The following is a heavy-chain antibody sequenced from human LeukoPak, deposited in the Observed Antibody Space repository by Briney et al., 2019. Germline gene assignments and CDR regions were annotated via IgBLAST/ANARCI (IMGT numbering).Heavy chain of an antibody. Sequence: SETLSLTCAVYGGSFSGYYWSWIRQPPGKGLEWIGEINHSGSTNYNPSLKSRVTISVDTSKNQFSLKLSSVTAADTAVYYCARVTFRRRYYYDSSGYLSYWGQGTLVTVSS. D-gene: IGHD3-22*01. V-gene: IGHV4-34*01. CDR1: GGSFSGYY. J-gene: IGHJ4*02. CDR2: INHSGST. CDR3: ARVTFRRRYYYDSSGYLSY.